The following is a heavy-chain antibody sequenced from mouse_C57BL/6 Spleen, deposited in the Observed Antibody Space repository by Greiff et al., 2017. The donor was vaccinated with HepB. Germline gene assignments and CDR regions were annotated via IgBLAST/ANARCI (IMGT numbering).Heavy chain of an antibody. D-gene: IGHD2-1*01. J-gene: IGHJ4*01. Sequence: VQLQESGAELVKPGASVKISCKASGYAFSSYWMNWVKQRPGKGLEWIGQIYPGDGDTNYNGKFKGKATLTADKSSSTAYMQLSSLTSEDSAVYFCARRGGNYGVYAMDYWGQGTSVTVSS. V-gene: IGHV1-80*01. CDR3: ARRGGNYGVYAMDY. CDR1: GYAFSSYW. CDR2: IYPGDGDT.